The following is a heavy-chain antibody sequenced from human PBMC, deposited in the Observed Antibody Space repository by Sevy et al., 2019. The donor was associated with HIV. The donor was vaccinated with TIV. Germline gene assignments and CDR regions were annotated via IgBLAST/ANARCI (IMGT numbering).Heavy chain of an antibody. J-gene: IGHJ4*02. V-gene: IGHV3-11*06. CDR2: ISSRGSFT. CDR1: GFTISDHY. CDR3: ARGDSSGCPDY. D-gene: IGHD3-22*01. Sequence: GGSLRLSCAASGFTISDHYMSWIRQAPGKGLEWVSYISSRGSFTNNADSVKGRFSISSDNAKNSLSLQMNSLRAEDTAVDYCARGDSSGCPDYWGQGTLVTVSS.